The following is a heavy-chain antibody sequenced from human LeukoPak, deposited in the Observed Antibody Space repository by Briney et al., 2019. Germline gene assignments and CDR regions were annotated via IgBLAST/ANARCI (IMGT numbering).Heavy chain of an antibody. CDR3: ARHRVSGSSYSALEY. Sequence: SETLSLTCTVSGGSISTYYWVWIRQPPGKGLEWIGYIYYSGSTNYNPSLKSRVTISVDTSKNQFSLKLSSMTAADTAVYYCARHRVSGSSYSALEYWGQGTLVTVSS. D-gene: IGHD1-26*01. J-gene: IGHJ4*02. CDR2: IYYSGST. V-gene: IGHV4-59*01. CDR1: GGSISTYY.